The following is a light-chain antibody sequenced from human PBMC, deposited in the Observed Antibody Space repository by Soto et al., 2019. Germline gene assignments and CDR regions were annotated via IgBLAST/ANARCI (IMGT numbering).Light chain of an antibody. CDR3: SSYTSSSTPWV. J-gene: IGLJ3*02. Sequence: QSPLTQPASVSGSPGQSITISCTGTSSDVGGYNYVSWYQQHPGKAPKLMIYEVSNRPSGVSNRFSGSKSGNTASLTISGLQAEDEADYYCSSYTSSSTPWVFGGGTKVTVL. CDR2: EVS. V-gene: IGLV2-14*01. CDR1: SSDVGGYNY.